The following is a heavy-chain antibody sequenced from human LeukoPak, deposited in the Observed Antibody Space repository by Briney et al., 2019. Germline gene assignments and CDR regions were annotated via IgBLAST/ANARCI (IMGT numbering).Heavy chain of an antibody. CDR2: IIPIFGTA. J-gene: IGHJ4*02. CDR3: AIPGVSDY. V-gene: IGHV1-69*13. Sequence: ASVKVSCKASGYTFTGYAMNWVRQAPGQGLEWMGGIIPIFGTADYAQKFQGRVTITADESTSTAYMELSSLRSEDTAVYYCAIPGVSDYWGQGTLVTVSS. CDR1: GYTFTGYA.